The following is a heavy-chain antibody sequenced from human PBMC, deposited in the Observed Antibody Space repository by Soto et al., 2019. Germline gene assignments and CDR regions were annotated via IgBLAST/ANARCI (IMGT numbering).Heavy chain of an antibody. Sequence: EVQPVESGGDLVQPGGSLRLSCAASGFTFGSYWMHWVRQAPGKGLVWVSRINSDGSTTNYGDSVKGRFTISRDNAKSTLYLQMNSLRAEDTAVYYCARAGWYRFDYWGQGTLLTVSS. J-gene: IGHJ4*02. CDR2: INSDGSTT. CDR1: GFTFGSYW. D-gene: IGHD2-15*01. CDR3: ARAGWYRFDY. V-gene: IGHV3-74*01.